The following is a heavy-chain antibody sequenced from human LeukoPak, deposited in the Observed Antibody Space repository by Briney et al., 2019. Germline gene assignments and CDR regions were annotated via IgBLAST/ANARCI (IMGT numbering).Heavy chain of an antibody. CDR3: AKATGTLGN. CDR1: GFTFSSYD. Sequence: GGSLRLSCAASGFTFSSYDMHWVRQATGKGLEWVSAIGTAGDTYYPGSVKGRYTISRDNSKNTLYLQMNSLTAEDTAIYYCAKATGTLGNWGQGTLVTVSS. D-gene: IGHD1-1*01. J-gene: IGHJ4*02. V-gene: IGHV3-13*01. CDR2: IGTAGDT.